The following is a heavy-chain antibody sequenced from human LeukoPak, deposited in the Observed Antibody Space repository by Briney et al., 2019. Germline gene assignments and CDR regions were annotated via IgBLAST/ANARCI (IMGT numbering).Heavy chain of an antibody. CDR3: ARGADSSSWTFDY. V-gene: IGHV1-3*01. CDR2: INAGNGNT. D-gene: IGHD6-13*01. J-gene: IGHJ4*02. Sequence: ASVKVSCKASGGTFSSYAISWVRQAPGQRLEWMGWINAGNGNTKYSQKFQGRVTITRDTSASTAYMELSSLRSEYTAVYYCARGADSSSWTFDYWGQGTLVTVSS. CDR1: GGTFSSYA.